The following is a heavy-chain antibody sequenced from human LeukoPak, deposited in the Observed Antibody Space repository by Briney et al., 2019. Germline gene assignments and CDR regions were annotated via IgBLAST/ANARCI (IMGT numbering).Heavy chain of an antibody. CDR2: INPNSGGT. J-gene: IGHJ4*02. Sequence: ASVKGSCKASGYTFTGYYMHWVRQAPGQGIEWMGWINPNSGGTNHAQKFQGRVTMTRDTSISTAYMELSRLRSDDTAVYYCASQPAAAEDYWGQGTLVTVSS. CDR1: GYTFTGYY. CDR3: ASQPAAAEDY. V-gene: IGHV1-2*02. D-gene: IGHD6-13*01.